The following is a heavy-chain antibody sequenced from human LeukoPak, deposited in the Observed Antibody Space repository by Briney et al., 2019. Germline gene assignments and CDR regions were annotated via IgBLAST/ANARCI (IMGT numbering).Heavy chain of an antibody. Sequence: GGSLRLSCAASGFTFSDYYMSWIRQAPGKGLEWVSYISSGGSTIYYADSVKGRFTISRDNAKNSLYLQMNSLRAEDTAVYYCASKLRFGGQSAYWGQGNLVTVSP. CDR1: GFTFSDYY. J-gene: IGHJ4*02. CDR2: ISSGGSTI. CDR3: ASKLRFGGQSAY. V-gene: IGHV3-11*01. D-gene: IGHD3-10*01.